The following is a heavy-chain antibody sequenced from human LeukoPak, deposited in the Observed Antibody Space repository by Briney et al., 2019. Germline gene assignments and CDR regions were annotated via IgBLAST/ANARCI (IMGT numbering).Heavy chain of an antibody. D-gene: IGHD3-3*01. CDR1: GFTFSSYW. CDR2: IKQDGSEK. V-gene: IGHV3-7*03. J-gene: IGHJ3*02. CDR3: ARDLRITIFGVVIPWAFDI. Sequence: GGSLRLSCAASGFTFSSYWMSWVRQAPGKGLEWVANIKQDGSEKYYVDSVKGRFTISRDNAKNSLYLQMNSLRSEDTAVYYCARDLRITIFGVVIPWAFDIWGQGTMVTVSS.